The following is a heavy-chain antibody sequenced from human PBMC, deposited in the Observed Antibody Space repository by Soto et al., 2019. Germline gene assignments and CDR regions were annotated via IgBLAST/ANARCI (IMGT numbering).Heavy chain of an antibody. CDR2: ISGSGGTT. J-gene: IGHJ4*02. CDR3: AKDRRAGGNAAFYFDF. D-gene: IGHD3-16*01. Sequence: GGSLRLSCAASGFTFSSYAMTWVRQAPGQGLEWVASISGSGGTTNYADSVKGRFTISRDNSKNTAYLQMNSLRAEDTAVYYCAKDRRAGGNAAFYFDFWGQGGQVAVSS. CDR1: GFTFSSYA. V-gene: IGHV3-23*01.